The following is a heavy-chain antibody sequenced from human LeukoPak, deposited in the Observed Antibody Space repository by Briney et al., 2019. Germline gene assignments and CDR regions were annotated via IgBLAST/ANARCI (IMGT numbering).Heavy chain of an antibody. CDR1: GYTFSSYG. V-gene: IGHV1-18*01. CDR2: ISAHNGNT. Sequence: WASVKVSCKASGYTFSSYGISWVRQAPGQGLEWMGWISAHNGNTNYAQKVQGRVTMTTDTSTSTAYMELGSLRSDDTAVYYCARGSSIATLGFDPWGQGTLVTVSP. CDR3: ARGSSIATLGFDP. D-gene: IGHD6-6*01. J-gene: IGHJ5*02.